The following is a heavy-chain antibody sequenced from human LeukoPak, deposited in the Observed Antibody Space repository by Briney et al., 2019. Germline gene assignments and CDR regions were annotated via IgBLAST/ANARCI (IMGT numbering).Heavy chain of an antibody. CDR2: IGHTLGST. CDR3: AKDPFYYGSGGPT. CDR1: GFTFGDYA. D-gene: IGHD3-10*01. V-gene: IGHV3-23*01. J-gene: IGHJ4*02. Sequence: GGSLRLSCAASGFTFGDYAMSWVRQAPGKGLEWVSSIGHTLGSTYYTESVKGRFTISRDSSKNTVCLRMNSLRAEDTAIYYCAKDPFYYGSGGPTWGQGTLVTVSS.